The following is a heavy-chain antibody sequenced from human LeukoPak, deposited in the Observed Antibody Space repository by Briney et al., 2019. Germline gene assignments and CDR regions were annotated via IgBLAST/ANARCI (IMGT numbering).Heavy chain of an antibody. CDR1: GFTFSNYE. J-gene: IGHJ4*02. CDR2: ISDSGTTI. CDR3: ARVRYFDWLRPFDY. Sequence: GGSLRLSCAASGFTFSNYEMNWVRQAPGKGLEWVSYISDSGTTIYYGDSVKGRFTISRDNAKKSLYLQMNSLIAEDTAVYYCARVRYFDWLRPFDYWGQGTLVTVSS. D-gene: IGHD3-9*01. V-gene: IGHV3-48*03.